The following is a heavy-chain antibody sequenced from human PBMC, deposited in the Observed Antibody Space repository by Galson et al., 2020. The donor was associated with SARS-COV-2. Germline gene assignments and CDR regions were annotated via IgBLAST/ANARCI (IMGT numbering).Heavy chain of an antibody. D-gene: IGHD3-22*01. Sequence: SETLSLTCTVSGDSISSYYWTWIRQPPGQGMEWIGYIYYSGSGTTNYNPSLKSRVTIAVDTSKNQFSLKLSSVTAADTAVYYCARVWRDSGYYGLAPWGQGALVTVSS. J-gene: IGHJ4*02. CDR1: GDSISSYY. CDR2: IYYSGSGTT. V-gene: IGHV4-59*01. CDR3: ARVWRDSGYYGLAP.